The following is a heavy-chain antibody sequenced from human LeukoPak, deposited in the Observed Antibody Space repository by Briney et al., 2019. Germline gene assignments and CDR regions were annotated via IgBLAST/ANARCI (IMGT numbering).Heavy chain of an antibody. CDR3: ARGIHSMVRGVRFDY. J-gene: IGHJ4*02. CDR1: GGSISSYS. CDR2: IYHSGST. V-gene: IGHV4-30-2*01. D-gene: IGHD3-10*01. Sequence: SETLSLTCTVSGGSISSYSWSWIRQPPGKGLEWIGYIYHSGSTYYNPSLKSRVTISVDRSKNQFSLKLSSVTAADTAVYYCARGIHSMVRGVRFDYWGQGTLVTVSS.